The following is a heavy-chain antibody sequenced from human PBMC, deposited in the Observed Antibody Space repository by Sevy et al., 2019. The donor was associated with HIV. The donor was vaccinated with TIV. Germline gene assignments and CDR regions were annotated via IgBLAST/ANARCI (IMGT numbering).Heavy chain of an antibody. CDR1: GFPFSSYA. D-gene: IGHD2-8*02. CDR2: LIGGGRRT. CDR3: AKRRVQSGLSGGGANYGMDV. Sequence: GGSLRLSCAASGFPFSSYAMSWVRQAPGRGLEWVSTLIGGGRRTYYADSVTGRFIISRDNSRNTLYLQMNSLRAEDTAIYYCAKRRVQSGLSGGGANYGMDVFGRRTTLTVSS. J-gene: IGHJ6*02. V-gene: IGHV3-23*01.